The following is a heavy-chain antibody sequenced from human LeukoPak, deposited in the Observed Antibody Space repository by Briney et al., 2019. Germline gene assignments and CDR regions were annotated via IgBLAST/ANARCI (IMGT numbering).Heavy chain of an antibody. J-gene: IGHJ4*02. CDR1: GYTFTSYG. V-gene: IGHV1-18*01. CDR2: ISAYNGNT. Sequence: ASVKVSCKASGYTFTSYGISWVRQAPGQGLEWMGWISAYNGNTNYAQKLQGRVTMTTDTSTSTAYMELRSLRSDDTAVYYCARGYYDFWSGLQPFDYWGQGTLVTVSS. CDR3: ARGYYDFWSGLQPFDY. D-gene: IGHD3-3*01.